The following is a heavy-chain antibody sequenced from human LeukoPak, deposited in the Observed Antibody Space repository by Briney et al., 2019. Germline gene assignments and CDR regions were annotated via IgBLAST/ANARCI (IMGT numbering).Heavy chain of an antibody. Sequence: ASVKVSCKASGYTFTSYAMHWVRQAPGQRLEWMGWINAGNGNTKYSQKFQGRVTITRDTSASTAYMELSSLRSEDTAVYYCAIAWIQLRVYAFDIWGQGTMVTVSS. J-gene: IGHJ3*02. D-gene: IGHD5-18*01. V-gene: IGHV1-3*01. CDR1: GYTFTSYA. CDR3: AIAWIQLRVYAFDI. CDR2: INAGNGNT.